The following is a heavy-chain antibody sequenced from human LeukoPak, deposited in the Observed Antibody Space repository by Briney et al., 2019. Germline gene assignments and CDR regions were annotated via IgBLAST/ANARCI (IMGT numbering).Heavy chain of an antibody. V-gene: IGHV1-18*01. CDR3: ARRAKKVPAAYGMDV. Sequence: ASVKVSCKASGYTFTSYGINWVRQAPGQGLEWMGWISAYNGNTNYAQKLQGRVTMTTDTSTSTAYMELRSLRSDYTAVYYCARRAKKVPAAYGMDVWGQGTTVTVSS. J-gene: IGHJ6*02. CDR1: GYTFTSYG. CDR2: ISAYNGNT. D-gene: IGHD2-2*01.